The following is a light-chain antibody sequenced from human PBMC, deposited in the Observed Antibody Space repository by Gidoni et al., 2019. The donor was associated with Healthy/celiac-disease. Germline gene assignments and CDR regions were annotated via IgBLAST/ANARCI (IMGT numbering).Light chain of an antibody. J-gene: IGLJ3*02. CDR1: SSNIGAGYA. V-gene: IGLV1-40*01. CDR2: DNT. CDR3: QTYDDSLSWV. Sequence: QSVPTQPPSVSVAPGQRVTLSCTGSSSNIGAGYAVHWYQQLPGTAPKVVIYDNTDRPEGVPDRFSASKSGTSASLAITGLQAEDEDDYYCQTYDDSLSWVFGGGTKVTVL.